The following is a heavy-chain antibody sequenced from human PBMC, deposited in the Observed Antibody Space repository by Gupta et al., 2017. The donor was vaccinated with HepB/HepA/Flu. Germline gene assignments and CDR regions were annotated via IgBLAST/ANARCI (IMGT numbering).Heavy chain of an antibody. CDR1: AFTFSNSA. Sequence: EVQSVPSGGGLVQPGGSLGLSCAASAFTFSNSAMHWVRQAPGKGLEWVSYINASGQTTFYAYSVKGRFIISRDNVKNSLFLQMNRLRDDDTAIYYCTKDDYWGQGTLVTVSS. V-gene: IGHV3-48*02. CDR2: INASGQTT. J-gene: IGHJ4*02. CDR3: TKDDY.